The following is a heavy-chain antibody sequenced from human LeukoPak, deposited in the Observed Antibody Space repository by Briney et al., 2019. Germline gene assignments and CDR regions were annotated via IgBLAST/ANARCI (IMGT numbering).Heavy chain of an antibody. Sequence: GGSLRLSCAASGFAFSSHTMNWVRQAPGKGLEWVSSISSGSTIIYYADSVKGRFTISRDNAKNSLYLQMDSLRPEDAAVYYCARESVETATIDYWGQGTLVTVSS. CDR3: ARESVETATIDY. V-gene: IGHV3-48*04. J-gene: IGHJ4*02. CDR2: ISSGSTII. D-gene: IGHD5-24*01. CDR1: GFAFSSHT.